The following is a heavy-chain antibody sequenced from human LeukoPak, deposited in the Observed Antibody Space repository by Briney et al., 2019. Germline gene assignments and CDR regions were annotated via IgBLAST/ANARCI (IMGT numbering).Heavy chain of an antibody. CDR1: WGSVCGDY. D-gene: IGHD3-9*01. V-gene: IGHV4-34*01. CDR3: ARCLIRYFDWVPQRWFDP. CDR2: INHSGSP. J-gene: IGHJ5*02. Sequence: PSGTLSLTCSVFWGSVCGDYGRWIRQPPRKGREVNREINHSGSPNYNPSLKSRVTISVDTYKNQFHLQLRSVTAADTAVYYCARCLIRYFDWVPQRWFDPWGQGTLVTVSS.